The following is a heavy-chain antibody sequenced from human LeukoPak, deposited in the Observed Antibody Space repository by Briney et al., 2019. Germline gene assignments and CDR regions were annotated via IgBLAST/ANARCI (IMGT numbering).Heavy chain of an antibody. Sequence: ASVKVSCKASGYTFTGCYIHWVRQAPGQGLEWMGWINPKSGDTNYAQKFQGRVTMTRDTSISTAYMELSSLRSDDTAVYYCARDLLTWDRFDYWGQGTLVSVSS. CDR3: ARDLLTWDRFDY. J-gene: IGHJ4*02. CDR2: INPKSGDT. D-gene: IGHD1-26*01. V-gene: IGHV1-2*02. CDR1: GYTFTGCY.